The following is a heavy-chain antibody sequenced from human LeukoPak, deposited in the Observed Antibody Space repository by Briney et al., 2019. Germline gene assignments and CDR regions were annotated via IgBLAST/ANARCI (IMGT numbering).Heavy chain of an antibody. D-gene: IGHD6-6*01. CDR2: IYYSGST. CDR1: GGSISSYY. V-gene: IGHV4-59*01. J-gene: IGHJ4*02. CDR3: ARFSSIAARFDY. Sequence: KASETLSLTCTVSGGSISSYYWSWIRQPPGKGLEWIGYIYYSGSTNYNPSLKSRVTISVDTSKNQFSLKLSSVTAADTAVYYCARFSSIAARFDYWGQGTLVTVSS.